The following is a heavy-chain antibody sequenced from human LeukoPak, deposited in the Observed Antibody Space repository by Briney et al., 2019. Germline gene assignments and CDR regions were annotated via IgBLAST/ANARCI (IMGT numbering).Heavy chain of an antibody. CDR1: GGSISSGSYY. CDR2: IYTSGSA. CDR3: ARHSVFSRGYGGISSGGYFDY. D-gene: IGHD4-23*01. J-gene: IGHJ4*02. V-gene: IGHV4-61*02. Sequence: SQTLSLTCTVSGGSISSGSYYWSWIRQPAGKGLEWIGRIYTSGSANYNPSLKSRVTISVDTSKNQFSLKLSSVTAADTAVYYCARHSVFSRGYGGISSGGYFDYWGQGTLVTVSS.